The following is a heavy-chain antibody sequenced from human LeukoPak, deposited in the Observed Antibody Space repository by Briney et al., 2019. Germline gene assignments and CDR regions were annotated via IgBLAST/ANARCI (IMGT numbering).Heavy chain of an antibody. CDR2: IRSKANSYAT. V-gene: IGHV3-73*01. CDR1: GLTFSGSA. Sequence: GGSLRLSCAASGLTFSGSAIHWVRQASGKGLEWVGRIRSKANSYATSSAASVKGRFTISRDDSKNTAYLQMNSLKTQDTAVLDCTRDYGVLFDYWGQGTLVTVSS. CDR3: TRDYGVLFDY. J-gene: IGHJ4*02. D-gene: IGHD4-17*01.